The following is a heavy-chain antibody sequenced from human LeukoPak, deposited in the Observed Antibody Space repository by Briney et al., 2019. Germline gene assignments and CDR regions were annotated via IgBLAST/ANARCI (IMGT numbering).Heavy chain of an antibody. Sequence: GGSLRLSCVASGFTFSSYWMHWVRQDPRKGLVWVSRINGDGRNINYADSVRGRFTISRDNAKNTLFLQMNTLRVEDTAVYYCTRDLMDYDVSTGLHHYYMDVWGQGTTVIVSS. CDR2: INGDGRNI. CDR3: TRDLMDYDVSTGLHHYYMDV. V-gene: IGHV3-74*01. J-gene: IGHJ6*02. D-gene: IGHD3-9*01. CDR1: GFTFSSYW.